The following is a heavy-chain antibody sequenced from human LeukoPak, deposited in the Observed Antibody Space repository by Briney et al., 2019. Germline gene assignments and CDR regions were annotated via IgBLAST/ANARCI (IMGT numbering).Heavy chain of an antibody. CDR2: INPNSGGT. J-gene: IGHJ3*02. CDR1: GYTFTGYY. D-gene: IGHD3-22*01. V-gene: IGHV1-2*04. Sequence: ASVKVSCKASGYTFTGYYMHWVRQAPGQGLEWMGWINPNSGGTNYAQKFQGWVTMTRDTSISTAYMELSRLRSDDTAVYYCARGTIIATRFRLNDAFDIWGQGTMVSVFS. CDR3: ARGTIIATRFRLNDAFDI.